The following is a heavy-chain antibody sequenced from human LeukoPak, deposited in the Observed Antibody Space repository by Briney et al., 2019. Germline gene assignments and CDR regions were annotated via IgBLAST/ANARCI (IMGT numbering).Heavy chain of an antibody. V-gene: IGHV4-39*01. J-gene: IGHJ4*02. CDR1: GGSISSSNYY. D-gene: IGHD6-6*01. Sequence: SETLSLTCTVSGGSISSSNYYWGWIRQPPGKGREWIGSIYYSGSTYYNSSLKSRVTISVDTSKNQFSLKLSSVTAADTAVYYCASYSSSWGAFDYWGQGTLVTVSS. CDR3: ASYSSSWGAFDY. CDR2: IYYSGST.